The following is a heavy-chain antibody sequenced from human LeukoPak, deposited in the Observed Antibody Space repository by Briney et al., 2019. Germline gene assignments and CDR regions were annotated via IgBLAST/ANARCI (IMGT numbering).Heavy chain of an antibody. CDR2: LYGSGSI. J-gene: IGHJ3*02. Sequence: SETLSLTCTVSGDSIRTFYWSWIRQPPGKGLEWIGYLYGSGSINYNPSLKSRVTISVDTSKNQFSLKLRSVTAADTAVYYCARGGAVNAFDIWGQGTRVTVSS. CDR3: ARGGAVNAFDI. D-gene: IGHD6-19*01. CDR1: GDSIRTFY. V-gene: IGHV4-59*08.